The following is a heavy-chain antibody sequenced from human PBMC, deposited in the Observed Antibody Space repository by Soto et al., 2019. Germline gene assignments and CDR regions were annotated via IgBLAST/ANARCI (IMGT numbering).Heavy chain of an antibody. Sequence: GASVKVSCKASGYTFTGYYMHWVRQAPGQGLEWMGWINPNSGGTNYAQKFQGWVTMTRDTSISTAYMELSRLRSDDTAVYYCARGYYYDSSGYPEFGWFDPWGQGTLVTVSS. CDR3: ARGYYYDSSGYPEFGWFDP. CDR1: GYTFTGYY. V-gene: IGHV1-2*04. D-gene: IGHD3-22*01. CDR2: INPNSGGT. J-gene: IGHJ5*02.